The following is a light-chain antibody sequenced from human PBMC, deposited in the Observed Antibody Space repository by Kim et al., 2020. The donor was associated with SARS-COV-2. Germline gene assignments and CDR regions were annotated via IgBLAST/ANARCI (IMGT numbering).Light chain of an antibody. J-gene: IGLJ3*02. V-gene: IGLV3-19*01. CDR3: NSRDSSGNPWV. CDR1: SLRSYY. Sequence: SSELTQDPAVSVALGQTVRITCQGDSLRSYYASWYQQKPGQAPVLVIYGKNNRPSGLPDRFSGSSSGNTASLTITGAQAEDEADYYCNSRDSSGNPWVFGGGTKLTVL. CDR2: GKN.